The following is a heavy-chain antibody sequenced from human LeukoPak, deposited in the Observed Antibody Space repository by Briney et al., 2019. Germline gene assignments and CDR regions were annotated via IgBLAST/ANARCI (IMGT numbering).Heavy chain of an antibody. CDR2: IYPGDSDT. Sequence: GESLKISCKGSGYSFTSYWIGWVRQMPGKGLEWMGIIYPGDSDTRYSLSFQGQVTISADKSISTAYLQWSSLKASDTAMYYCARQGGQRSSGWYPSYYYGMDVWGQGTTVTVSS. V-gene: IGHV5-51*01. J-gene: IGHJ6*02. CDR1: GYSFTSYW. CDR3: ARQGGQRSSGWYPSYYYGMDV. D-gene: IGHD6-19*01.